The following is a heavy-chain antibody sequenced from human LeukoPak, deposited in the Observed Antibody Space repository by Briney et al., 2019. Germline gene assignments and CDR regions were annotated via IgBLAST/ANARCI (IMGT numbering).Heavy chain of an antibody. V-gene: IGHV6-1*01. CDR2: TYYRSQWHN. Sequence: SETLSLTCAISGDSVSSSSATWSWIRQSPSRGLEWLGRTYYRSQWHNDYAVSVRSRITINADTSKNQFSLQLNSVTPEDTAVYYCARVIATAGWFDPWGQGTLVTVSS. D-gene: IGHD6-13*01. J-gene: IGHJ5*02. CDR3: ARVIATAGWFDP. CDR1: GDSVSSSSAT.